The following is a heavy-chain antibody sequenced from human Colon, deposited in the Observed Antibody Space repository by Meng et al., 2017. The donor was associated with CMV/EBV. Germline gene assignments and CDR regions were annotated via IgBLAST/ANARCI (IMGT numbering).Heavy chain of an antibody. CDR1: GYTFTSYY. Sequence: ASVKVSCKASGYTFTSYYMHWVRQAPGQGLEWMGIINPSGGSTSYAQKFQGRVTMTRDTSTSTVYMELSSLRSEDTAVYYCAGQYPQGWFDPWGQGTLVTVSS. V-gene: IGHV1-46*01. J-gene: IGHJ5*02. CDR3: AGQYPQGWFDP. CDR2: INPSGGST. D-gene: IGHD4-11*01.